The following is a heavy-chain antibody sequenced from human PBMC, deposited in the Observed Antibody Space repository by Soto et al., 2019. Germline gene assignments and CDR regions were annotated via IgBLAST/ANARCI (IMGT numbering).Heavy chain of an antibody. Sequence: ASVKRSCKASGYSFTDYHIDWGRQAPGQGLEWLGRINPKSGGTSTAQKFQGRVTMTRDTSISTAYMELSRLRSDDTAVYYCARDFLEYYYDSSGDPHSAEYYFDYWGQGTLVPVSS. J-gene: IGHJ4*02. CDR3: ARDFLEYYYDSSGDPHSAEYYFDY. CDR1: GYSFTDYH. D-gene: IGHD3-22*01. CDR2: INPKSGGT. V-gene: IGHV1-2*06.